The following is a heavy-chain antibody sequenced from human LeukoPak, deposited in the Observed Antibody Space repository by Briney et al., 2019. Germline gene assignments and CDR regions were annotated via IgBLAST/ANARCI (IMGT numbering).Heavy chain of an antibody. CDR2: ISSSSSYR. V-gene: IGHV3-21*01. D-gene: IGHD7-27*01. J-gene: IGHJ4*02. CDR3: ARDPLWPELGHFDY. Sequence: PGGSLRLSCAASGFSFSSYSMNWVRQAPGQGLEWVSSISSSSSYRYYADSVKGRFTISRDNAKNSLYLQMNSLRAEDTAVYYCARDPLWPELGHFDYWGQGTLVTVSS. CDR1: GFSFSSYS.